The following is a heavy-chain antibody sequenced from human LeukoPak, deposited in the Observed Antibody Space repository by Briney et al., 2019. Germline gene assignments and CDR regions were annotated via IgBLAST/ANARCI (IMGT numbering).Heavy chain of an antibody. CDR1: GGPISSYY. D-gene: IGHD5-18*01. V-gene: IGHV4-59*01. CDR2: IYYSGST. J-gene: IGHJ3*02. Sequence: SETLSLTCTVSGGPISSYYWSWIRQPPGKGLEWLGYIYYSGSTNYNPSLKSRVTISVHTSKNQFSLKLSSVTAPATAGYYCARESPNSYGGDDAFDIWGQGTMVTVSS. CDR3: ARESPNSYGGDDAFDI.